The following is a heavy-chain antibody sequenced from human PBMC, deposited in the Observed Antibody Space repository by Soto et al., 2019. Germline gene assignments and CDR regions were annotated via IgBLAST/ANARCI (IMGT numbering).Heavy chain of an antibody. CDR1: GFTFSGCS. CDR2: ISSSSTI. Sequence: GGSLRLSCAAAGFTFSGCSRNFVRQAPGKGLEWVSYISSSSTIYYADSVKGRFTISRDNAKNSLYLQMNSLRDEDTAVYYCAREPPYGSGPDTWGQGTLVTVSS. CDR3: AREPPYGSGPDT. V-gene: IGHV3-48*02. D-gene: IGHD3-10*01. J-gene: IGHJ5*02.